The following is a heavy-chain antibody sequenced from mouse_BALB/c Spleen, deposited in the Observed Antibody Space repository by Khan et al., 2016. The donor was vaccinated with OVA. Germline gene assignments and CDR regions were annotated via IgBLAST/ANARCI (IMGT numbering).Heavy chain of an antibody. V-gene: IGHV2-2*02. CDR3: ARNYDYDEGLAY. CDR2: IWSGGST. Sequence: QVQLQQSGPGLVQPSQSLSITCTVSGFSLTYYGVHWVRQSPGKGLEWLGVIWSGGSTDYNPDFISRLNISKDNSKSQTFFKMNSMQVNDTAIYYCARNYDYDEGLAYWGQGTLVTVSA. J-gene: IGHJ3*01. CDR1: GFSLTYYG. D-gene: IGHD2-4*01.